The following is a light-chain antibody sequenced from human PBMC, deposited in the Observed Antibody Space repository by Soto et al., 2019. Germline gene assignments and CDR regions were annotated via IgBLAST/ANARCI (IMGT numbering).Light chain of an antibody. Sequence: QSALTQPASVSGSPGQSITISCTGTTSDVGGFNYVSWYQHHPGTAPKLMIYGVSYRPSGVSNRFSASKSGNTASLTISGLQAEDEADYYCASYTRSDSVVFGGGTKLPS. CDR1: TSDVGGFNY. CDR2: GVS. CDR3: ASYTRSDSVV. J-gene: IGLJ2*01. V-gene: IGLV2-14*01.